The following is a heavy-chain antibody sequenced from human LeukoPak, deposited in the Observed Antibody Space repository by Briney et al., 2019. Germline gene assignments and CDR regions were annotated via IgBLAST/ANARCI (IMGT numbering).Heavy chain of an antibody. Sequence: GSLRLSCAASGFTFSSYAMSWVRQAPGKGLEWVSAISGSGGSTYYADSVKGRFTISGDNSKNTLYLQMNSLRAEDTAVYYCAKLKYSSSWYYFDYWGQGTLVTVSS. CDR3: AKLKYSSSWYYFDY. CDR2: ISGSGGST. J-gene: IGHJ4*02. V-gene: IGHV3-23*01. CDR1: GFTFSSYA. D-gene: IGHD6-13*01.